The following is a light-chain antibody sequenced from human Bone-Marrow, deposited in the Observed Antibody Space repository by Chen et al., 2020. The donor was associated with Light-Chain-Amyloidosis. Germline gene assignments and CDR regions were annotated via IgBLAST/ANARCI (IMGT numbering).Light chain of an antibody. J-gene: IGLJ2*01. CDR2: RDT. CDR3: QSADSSGTYEVI. Sequence: SYELTQPPSVSVSPGQTARITCSGDALPTKYAYWYQQKPGQAPVLVIHRDTERPSGISERFSGSSAGTTATLTISGGQAEGDADYHWQSADSSGTYEVIFGGGTKLTVL. V-gene: IGLV3-25*03. CDR1: ALPTKY.